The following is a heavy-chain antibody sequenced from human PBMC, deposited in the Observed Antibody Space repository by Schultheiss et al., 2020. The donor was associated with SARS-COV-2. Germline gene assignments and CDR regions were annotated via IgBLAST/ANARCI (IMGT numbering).Heavy chain of an antibody. D-gene: IGHD2-2*01. CDR2: INHSGST. V-gene: IGHV4-34*01. J-gene: IGHJ6*02. Sequence: ESLKISCAASGFTVSSNYLSWVRQAPGKGLEWIGEINHSGSTNYNPSLKSRVTISVDTSKNQFSLKLSSVTAADTAVYYCARGRTNLVVPAAMAYYYYGMDVWGQGTTVTVSS. CDR1: GFTVSSNY. CDR3: ARGRTNLVVPAAMAYYYYGMDV.